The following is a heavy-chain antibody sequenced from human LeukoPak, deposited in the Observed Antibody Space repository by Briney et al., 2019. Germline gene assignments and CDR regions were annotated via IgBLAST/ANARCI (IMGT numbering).Heavy chain of an antibody. V-gene: IGHV4-59*01. Sequence: SETLSLTCTVSGGSISRYYWSWIRQPPGKGLEWIGHIYYSGSSNYNPSLKSRVTISVDTSKNQFSLKLSSLTATDTAVYYCARHGLGGGRTGSGMGVWGQGTTVTVSS. CDR2: IYYSGSS. CDR3: ARHGLGGGRTGSGMGV. D-gene: IGHD2-15*01. CDR1: GGSISRYY. J-gene: IGHJ6*02.